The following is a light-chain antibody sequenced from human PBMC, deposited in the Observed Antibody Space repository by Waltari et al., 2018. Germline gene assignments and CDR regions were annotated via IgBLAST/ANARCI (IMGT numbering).Light chain of an antibody. CDR1: SSYVGGSNY. Sequence: QSALTQPRSVSGSPGQSVTISCTGTSSYVGGSNYVSWYQQHPGKAPKLMIYDVSKRPSGVPDRFSGSKSGNTASLTISGLQAEDEADYYCCSYAGSYTPVVFDGGTKLTVL. V-gene: IGLV2-11*01. J-gene: IGLJ2*01. CDR3: CSYAGSYTPVV. CDR2: DVS.